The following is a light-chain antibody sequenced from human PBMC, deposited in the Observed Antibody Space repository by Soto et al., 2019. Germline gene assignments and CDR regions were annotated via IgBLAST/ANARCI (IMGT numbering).Light chain of an antibody. V-gene: IGKV3-11*01. J-gene: IGKJ5*01. CDR3: QQRNVWPPVT. Sequence: IVLTQSPATLSLSPGERATLSCRASPSVTNYLAWYQQRPGQAPRLLIYGAFNRATGIPARFSGSGSGTDFTLTISSLEPEDSAVYYCQQRNVWPPVTFGQGTDWR. CDR2: GAF. CDR1: PSVTNY.